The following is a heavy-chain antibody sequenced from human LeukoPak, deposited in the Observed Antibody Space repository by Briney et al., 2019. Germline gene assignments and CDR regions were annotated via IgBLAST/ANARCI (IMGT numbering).Heavy chain of an antibody. J-gene: IGHJ4*02. Sequence: PGVSLRLSCAASGFTFDSCAMSWVRQSPGKGLEWVSGISGSGAYTYYADSVKGRFTISRDSSKNTLFLQMNSLGAEDTALYYCAKALRYTSDSLDYWGQGTLVTVSS. CDR1: GFTFDSCA. D-gene: IGHD3-9*01. CDR2: ISGSGAYT. CDR3: AKALRYTSDSLDY. V-gene: IGHV3-23*01.